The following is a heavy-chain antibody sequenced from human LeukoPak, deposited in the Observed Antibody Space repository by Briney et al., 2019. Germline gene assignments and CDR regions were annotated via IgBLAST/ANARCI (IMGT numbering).Heavy chain of an antibody. CDR2: ITAIFRAT. D-gene: IGHD3-22*01. J-gene: IGHJ4*02. CDR1: GYTFTSYY. V-gene: IGHV1-69*13. Sequence: SVKVSCKASGYTFTSYYMHWVRQAPGQGLEWMGGITAIFRATNYAQEFQGRVTITADEFMSTVYMELSSLRSEDTAVYYCARHSGYHSTMYLDYWGQGTLVTVSS. CDR3: ARHSGYHSTMYLDY.